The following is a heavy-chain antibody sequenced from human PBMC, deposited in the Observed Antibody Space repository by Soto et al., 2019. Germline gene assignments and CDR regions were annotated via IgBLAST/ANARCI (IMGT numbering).Heavy chain of an antibody. CDR1: GGSISSYY. V-gene: IGHV4-59*01. D-gene: IGHD6-13*01. CDR2: IYYSGST. J-gene: IGHJ5*02. Sequence: SETLSLTCTVSGGSISSYYWSWIRQPPGKGLEWIGYIYYSGSTNYNPSLKSRATISVDTSKNQFSLKLSSVTAADTAVYYCARPRVRGAAYSWFDPWGQGTLVTVSS. CDR3: ARPRVRGAAYSWFDP.